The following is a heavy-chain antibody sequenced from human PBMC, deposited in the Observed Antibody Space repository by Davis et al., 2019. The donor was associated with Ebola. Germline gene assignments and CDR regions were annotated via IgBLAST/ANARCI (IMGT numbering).Heavy chain of an antibody. D-gene: IGHD1-20*01. V-gene: IGHV3-30*04. J-gene: IGHJ6*02. CDR3: AKVGGEYRYNWNPYYYGMDV. Sequence: GESLKISCTASGFTFGDYAMSWVRQAPGKGLEWVAVISYDGSNKYYADSVKGRFTISRDNSKNTLYLQMNSLRAEDTAVYYCAKVGGEYRYNWNPYYYGMDVWGQGTTVTVSS. CDR2: ISYDGSNK. CDR1: GFTFGDYA.